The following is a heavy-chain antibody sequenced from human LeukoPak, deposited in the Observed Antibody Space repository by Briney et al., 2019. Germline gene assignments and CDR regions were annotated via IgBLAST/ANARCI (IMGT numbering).Heavy chain of an antibody. V-gene: IGHV4-39*07. J-gene: IGHJ5*02. Sequence: KPSETLSLTCTVSGGSISSSSYYWGWIRQPPGKGLEWIGSIYYSGSTYYNPSLKSRVTISVDTSKNQFSLKLSSVTAADTAVYYCARLGKGAVAGSRGFDPWGQGTLVTVSS. CDR1: GGSISSSSYY. D-gene: IGHD6-19*01. CDR2: IYYSGST. CDR3: ARLGKGAVAGSRGFDP.